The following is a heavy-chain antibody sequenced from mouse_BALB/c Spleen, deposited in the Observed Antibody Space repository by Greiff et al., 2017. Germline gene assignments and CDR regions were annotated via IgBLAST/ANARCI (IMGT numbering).Heavy chain of an antibody. V-gene: IGHV5-6-5*01. CDR1: GFTFSSYA. Sequence: EVMLVESGGGLVKPGGSLKLSCAASGFTFSSYAMSWVRQTPEKRLEWVASISSGGSTYYPDSVKGRFTISRDNARNILYLQMSSLRSEDTAMYYCARCYYGSSLRNAMDYWGQGTSVTVSS. CDR2: ISSGGST. D-gene: IGHD1-1*01. J-gene: IGHJ4*01. CDR3: ARCYYGSSLRNAMDY.